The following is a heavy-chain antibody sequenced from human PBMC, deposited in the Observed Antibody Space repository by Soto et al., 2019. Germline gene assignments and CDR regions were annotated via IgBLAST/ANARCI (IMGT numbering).Heavy chain of an antibody. Sequence: QVQLVESGGGVVQPGRSLRLSCAASGFTFSSYGMHWVRQAPGKGLEWVAVIWYDGSNKYYADSVKGRFTISRDNSKNTLYLQMYSLRAEDTAVYYCARDRGDPNAFDIWGQGTMVTVSS. CDR1: GFTFSSYG. V-gene: IGHV3-33*01. J-gene: IGHJ3*02. CDR3: ARDRGDPNAFDI. CDR2: IWYDGSNK. D-gene: IGHD2-21*02.